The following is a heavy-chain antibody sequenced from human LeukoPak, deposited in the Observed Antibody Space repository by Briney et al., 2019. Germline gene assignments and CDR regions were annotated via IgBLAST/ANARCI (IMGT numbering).Heavy chain of an antibody. D-gene: IGHD2-2*01. CDR3: ARDLFVVAPAAYNDY. V-gene: IGHV3-11*06. J-gene: IGHJ4*02. CDR2: ISSSSSYT. Sequence: GGSLRLSCAASGFTFSDYYMSWIRQAPGKGLEWVSYISSSSSYTNYADSVKGRFTISRDNAKNSLYLQMNSLRAEDTAVYYCARDLFVVAPAAYNDYWGQGTLVTVSS. CDR1: GFTFSDYY.